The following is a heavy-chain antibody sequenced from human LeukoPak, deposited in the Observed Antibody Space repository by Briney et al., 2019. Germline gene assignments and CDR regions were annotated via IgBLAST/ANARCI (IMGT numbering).Heavy chain of an antibody. CDR3: AKGGIAYSKIPRGLYFDY. CDR2: ISGSGGST. J-gene: IGHJ4*02. Sequence: GGSLRLSCAASGFTFSSYAMSWVRQAPGKGLEWVSAISGSGGSTYYADSVKGRFTISKDNSKNTLYLQMNSLRAEDTAVYYCAKGGIAYSKIPRGLYFDYWGRGTLVTVSS. D-gene: IGHD1-26*01. V-gene: IGHV3-23*01. CDR1: GFTFSSYA.